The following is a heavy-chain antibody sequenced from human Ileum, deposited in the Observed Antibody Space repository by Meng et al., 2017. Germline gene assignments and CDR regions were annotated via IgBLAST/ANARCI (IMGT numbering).Heavy chain of an antibody. CDR2: IYYSGTA. D-gene: IGHD3-16*01. CDR1: GDSISDANW. Sequence: GSLRLSCVVSGDSISDANWWSWVRQPPGKGLEWIGEIYYSGTANYNPSLKSRVTISVDKSKNQFSLNLSSVTAADTAVYYCARVIGGALPTGLDYWGQGTLVTVSS. CDR3: ARVIGGALPTGLDY. V-gene: IGHV4-4*02. J-gene: IGHJ4*02.